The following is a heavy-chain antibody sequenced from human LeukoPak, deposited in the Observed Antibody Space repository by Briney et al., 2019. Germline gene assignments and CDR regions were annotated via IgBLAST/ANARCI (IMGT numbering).Heavy chain of an antibody. CDR2: INPNSGGT. J-gene: IGHJ4*02. D-gene: IGHD3-3*01. Sequence: GASVKVSCKASGYTFTGYSMHWVRQAPGQGLEWMGWINPNSGGTNYAQKFQGRVTMTRDTSISTAYMELTRLRSGDTAVYYCARDRYDFWSGYYGHYYFDYWGQGTLVTVSS. V-gene: IGHV1-2*02. CDR1: GYTFTGYS. CDR3: ARDRYDFWSGYYGHYYFDY.